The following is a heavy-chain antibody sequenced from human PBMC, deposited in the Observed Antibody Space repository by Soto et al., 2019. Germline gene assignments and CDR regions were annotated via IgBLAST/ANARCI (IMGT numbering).Heavy chain of an antibody. V-gene: IGHV3-73*01. CDR2: IRSKANSYAT. CDR1: GFTFSGSA. Sequence: PGGSLRLSCAASGFTFSGSAMHWVRQASGKGLEWVGRIRSKANSYATAYAASVKGRFTISRDDSKNTAYLQMNSLKTEDTAVYYCTSPNFEDYYDSSGYNFQHWGQGT. J-gene: IGHJ1*01. D-gene: IGHD3-22*01. CDR3: TSPNFEDYYDSSGYNFQH.